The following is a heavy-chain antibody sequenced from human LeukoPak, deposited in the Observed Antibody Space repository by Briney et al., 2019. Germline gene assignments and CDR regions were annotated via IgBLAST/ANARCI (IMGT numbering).Heavy chain of an antibody. V-gene: IGHV1-24*01. D-gene: IGHD3-22*01. Sequence: ASVKVSCKVSGYTLTELSMHWVRQAPGKGLEWMGGFDPEDGETIYAQKFEGRVTMTGDTSTDTAYMELSSLRSEDTAVYYCVTRTYYYDSSDYPGDYWGQGTLVTVSS. J-gene: IGHJ4*02. CDR3: VTRTYYYDSSDYPGDY. CDR1: GYTLTELS. CDR2: FDPEDGET.